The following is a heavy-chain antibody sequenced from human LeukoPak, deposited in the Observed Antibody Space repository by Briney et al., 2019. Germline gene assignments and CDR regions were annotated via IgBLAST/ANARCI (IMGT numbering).Heavy chain of an antibody. CDR1: GFTFTSYS. J-gene: IGHJ6*02. CDR3: AKDASGGSLGMDV. D-gene: IGHD2-15*01. V-gene: IGHV3-23*01. CDR2: ISGSGGST. Sequence: GSLRLSCAASGFTFTSYSMNWVRQAPGKGLEWVSTISGSGGSTYYADSVKGRFTISRDNSKNTLYLQMNSLRAEDTAVYYCAKDASGGSLGMDVWGQGTTVTVSS.